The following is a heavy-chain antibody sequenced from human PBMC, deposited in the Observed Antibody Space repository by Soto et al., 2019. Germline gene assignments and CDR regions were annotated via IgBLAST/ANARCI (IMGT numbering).Heavy chain of an antibody. CDR1: GDSISSGDY. J-gene: IGHJ5*02. CDR3: ARSQGSQYPQNWLGP. Sequence: SETLSLTCTVSGDSISSGDYWSWIRQHPGKGLEWIGYMYWSGSTYYNPSLESRVTISGDTSKNQFSLKLSTVTAADTAVYYCARSQGSQYPQNWLGPRGRGTLVTVSS. D-gene: IGHD3-10*01. CDR2: MYWSGST. V-gene: IGHV4-31*03.